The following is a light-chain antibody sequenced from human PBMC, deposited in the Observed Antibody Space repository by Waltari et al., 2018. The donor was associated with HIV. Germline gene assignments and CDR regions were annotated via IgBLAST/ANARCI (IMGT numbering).Light chain of an antibody. Sequence: QSALTQPRSMSGSRGQSVTISCTGTSSDVGGYNYVSWYQQHPGKAPKLMIFDVNKRPSGVPDRFSGSKSGNTASLTISGLQAEDEADYYCCSYADNYTWVFGGGTKLTVL. CDR2: DVN. V-gene: IGLV2-11*01. CDR1: SSDVGGYNY. J-gene: IGLJ3*02. CDR3: CSYADNYTWV.